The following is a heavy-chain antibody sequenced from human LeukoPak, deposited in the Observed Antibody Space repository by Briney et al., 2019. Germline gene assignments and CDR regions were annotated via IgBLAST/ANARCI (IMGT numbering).Heavy chain of an antibody. J-gene: IGHJ4*02. D-gene: IGHD5-24*01. Sequence: GGSLRLSCAASGFTFTNYAMNWVRQAPGKGLEWVSAISGSGGSSSYADSVRGRFTISRDNSNNMLYLQMNSLRAEDTAVYYCAKPLRDAGSFNYPYFDFWGQGTLVTVSS. CDR1: GFTFTNYA. V-gene: IGHV3-23*01. CDR2: ISGSGGSS. CDR3: AKPLRDAGSFNYPYFDF.